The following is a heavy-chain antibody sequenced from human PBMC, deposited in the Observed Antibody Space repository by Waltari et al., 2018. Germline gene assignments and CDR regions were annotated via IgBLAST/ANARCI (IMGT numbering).Heavy chain of an antibody. CDR1: GFTFSSYA. CDR3: ARGGVSHAFDI. CDR2: ISYDGSNK. D-gene: IGHD2-8*01. J-gene: IGHJ3*02. Sequence: QVQLVESGGGVVQPGRSLRLSCAASGFTFSSYAMHWVRQAPGKGVEWVAVISYDGSNKYFADSVKGRFTMSRDNSKNTLDLQMNSLRAEDTAVYYCARGGVSHAFDIWGQGTMVTVSS. V-gene: IGHV3-30-3*01.